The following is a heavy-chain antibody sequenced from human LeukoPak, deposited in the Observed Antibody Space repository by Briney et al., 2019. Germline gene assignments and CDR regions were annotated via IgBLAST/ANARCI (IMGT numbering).Heavy chain of an antibody. CDR2: IYHSGST. CDR3: ASDPFMVRGLTFGY. Sequence: SETLSLTCTVSGYSISSGYYWGWIRQPPGKGLEWIGSIYHSGSTYYNPSLKSRVTMSVDTSKNQFSLKLSSVTAADTAVYYCASDPFMVRGLTFGYWGQGTLVTVSS. V-gene: IGHV4-38-2*02. D-gene: IGHD3-10*01. CDR1: GYSISSGYY. J-gene: IGHJ4*02.